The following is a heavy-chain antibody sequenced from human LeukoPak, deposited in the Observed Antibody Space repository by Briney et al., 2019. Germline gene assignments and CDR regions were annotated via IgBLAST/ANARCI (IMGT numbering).Heavy chain of an antibody. CDR1: GGSISSYY. Sequence: PSETLSLTCTVSGGSISSYYWSWIRQPPGKGLEWIGYIYYSGSTNYNPSLKSRVTISVDTSKNQFSLKLSSVTAADTAVYYCARAKYNNGWYSVFDIWGQGTMVTVSS. CDR3: ARAKYNNGWYSVFDI. CDR2: IYYSGST. J-gene: IGHJ3*02. D-gene: IGHD6-19*01. V-gene: IGHV4-59*01.